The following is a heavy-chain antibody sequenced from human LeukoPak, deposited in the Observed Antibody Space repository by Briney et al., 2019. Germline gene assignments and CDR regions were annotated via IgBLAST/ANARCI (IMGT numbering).Heavy chain of an antibody. CDR2: ISFNSGHI. CDR3: AKDMSGSSWYYFDT. J-gene: IGHJ4*02. CDR1: GFTFDAHA. Sequence: GGSLRLSCTAFGFTFDAHAMLWVRQVPGKGLEWVSGISFNSGHIGYADSVKGRFTIFRDNAKTSVYLQMSSLTAEDTALYYCAKDMSGSSWYYFDTWGQGTLVTVSS. D-gene: IGHD6-13*01. V-gene: IGHV3-9*01.